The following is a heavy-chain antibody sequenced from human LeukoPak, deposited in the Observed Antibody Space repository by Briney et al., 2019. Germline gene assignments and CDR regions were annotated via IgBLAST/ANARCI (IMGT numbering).Heavy chain of an antibody. CDR1: GIPFSDFY. D-gene: IGHD1-14*01. Sequence: GGSLRLSCVVSGIPFSDFYMNWIRQAPGKGLEWVSGISGGGGSTYYADSVKGRFTISRDNSKNTLYLQMDSLRAEGTALYYCAKGSGINHYHWIDPWGQGTLVTVSS. CDR3: AKGSGINHYHWIDP. V-gene: IGHV3-23*01. J-gene: IGHJ5*02. CDR2: ISGGGGST.